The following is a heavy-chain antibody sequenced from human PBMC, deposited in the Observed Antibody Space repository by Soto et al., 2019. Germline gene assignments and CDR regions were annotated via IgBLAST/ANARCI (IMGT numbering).Heavy chain of an antibody. CDR3: AIIHSGSFVFDI. CDR2: ISSDGTNK. J-gene: IGHJ3*02. CDR1: GLTFNYYD. V-gene: IGHV3-30*03. Sequence: GGSLRLSCTASGLTFNYYDIHWVRQAPGKGLEWVAVISSDGTNKYYVESVKGRFAISRDNSKSTLYLLMNTLRTEDTALYYCAIIHSGSFVFDIWGQGTMVTVS. D-gene: IGHD1-26*01.